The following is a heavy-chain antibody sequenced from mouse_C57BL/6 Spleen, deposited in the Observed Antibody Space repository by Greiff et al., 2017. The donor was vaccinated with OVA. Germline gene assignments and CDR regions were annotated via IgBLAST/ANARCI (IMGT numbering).Heavy chain of an antibody. CDR1: GFTFSSYT. D-gene: IGHD2-3*01. CDR3: ARHGGYSSFAH. V-gene: IGHV5-9*01. Sequence: EVQLVESGGGLVKPGGSLKLSCAASGFTFSSYTMSWVRQTPEKRLEWVATISGGGGNTYYPDSVKGRFTISRDNAKNTLYLQMSSLRSEDTALYYCARHGGYSSFAHWGQGTLVTVSA. J-gene: IGHJ3*01. CDR2: ISGGGGNT.